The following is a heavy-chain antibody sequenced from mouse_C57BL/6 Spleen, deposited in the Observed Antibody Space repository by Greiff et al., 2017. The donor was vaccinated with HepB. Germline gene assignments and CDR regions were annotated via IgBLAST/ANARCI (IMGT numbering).Heavy chain of an antibody. CDR2: IDPSDSYT. Sequence: QVQLKQPGAELVMPGASVKLSCKASGYTFTSYWMHWVKQRPGQGLEWIGEIDPSDSYTNYNQKFKGKSTLTVDKSSSTAYMQLSSLRSEDSAVYYCTRRDYWGQGTTLTVSS. J-gene: IGHJ2*01. CDR3: TRRDY. CDR1: GYTFTSYW. V-gene: IGHV1-69*01.